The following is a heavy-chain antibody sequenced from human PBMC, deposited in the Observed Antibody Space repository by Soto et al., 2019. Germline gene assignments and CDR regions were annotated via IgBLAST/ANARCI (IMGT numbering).Heavy chain of an antibody. CDR1: GGSISRYY. Sequence: PSETLSLTCTVSGGSISRYYWSWIRQPPGKGLEWIGYLYNAGSTIYNPSLKSRVTISVDMSQNQFSLNLNYVTAADTAVYYCARDLWGYCGTDCYPLDVWGQGTTVTVSS. D-gene: IGHD2-21*02. CDR2: LYNAGST. V-gene: IGHV4-59*01. J-gene: IGHJ6*02. CDR3: ARDLWGYCGTDCYPLDV.